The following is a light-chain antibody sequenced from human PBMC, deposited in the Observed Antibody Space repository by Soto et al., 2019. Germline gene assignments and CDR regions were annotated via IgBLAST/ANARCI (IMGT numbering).Light chain of an antibody. V-gene: IGLV1-44*01. J-gene: IGLJ1*01. CDR3: AAWDDSLNGFV. CDR1: SSNIGSNT. CDR2: GNS. Sequence: QSVLTQSPSASGTPGQRVTISCSGSSSNIGSNTVNWYQQLPGTAPKLLIYGNSQRPSRVPDRFSGSKSGTSASLAISGLQSEDEADYYCAAWDDSLNGFVFGTGTKLTVL.